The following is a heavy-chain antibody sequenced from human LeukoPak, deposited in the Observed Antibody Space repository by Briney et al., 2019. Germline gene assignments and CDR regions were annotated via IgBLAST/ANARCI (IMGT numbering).Heavy chain of an antibody. Sequence: GGSLRLSCAASGFTFSSYAMSWVRQAPGKGLEWVSAISGSGGSTYYADSVKGRFTISRDNSKNTLYPQMNSLRAEDTAVYYCAKDPQSRLVVYYMDVWGKGTTVTVSS. CDR1: GFTFSSYA. CDR3: AKDPQSRLVVYYMDV. V-gene: IGHV3-23*01. D-gene: IGHD2-8*02. J-gene: IGHJ6*03. CDR2: ISGSGGST.